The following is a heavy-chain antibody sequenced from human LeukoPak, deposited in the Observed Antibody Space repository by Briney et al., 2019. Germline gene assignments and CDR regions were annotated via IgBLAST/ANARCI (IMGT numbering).Heavy chain of an antibody. J-gene: IGHJ4*02. V-gene: IGHV4-59*11. CDR1: GGSISSHY. CDR3: ARDLDSSGSY. D-gene: IGHD3-22*01. Sequence: PSETLSLTCTVSGGSISSHYWSWIRQPPGKGLEWIGYIYYSGSTNYNPSLKSRVTISVDTSKNQFSLKLSSVTAADTAVYYCARDLDSSGSYWGQGTLVTVSS. CDR2: IYYSGST.